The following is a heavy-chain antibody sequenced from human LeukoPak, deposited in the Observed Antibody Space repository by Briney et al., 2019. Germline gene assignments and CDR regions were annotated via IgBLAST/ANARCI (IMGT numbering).Heavy chain of an antibody. CDR3: AKGKNLNIVVVPAADY. V-gene: IGHV3-23*01. J-gene: IGHJ4*02. CDR1: GFTFSSYA. D-gene: IGHD2-2*01. Sequence: GGSLRLSCAASGFTFSSYAMSWVRQAPGKGLEWVSAISGSGGSTYYADSVKGRFTISRDNSKNTLYLQMNSLRAEDTAVYYCAKGKNLNIVVVPAADYWGQGTLVTVSS. CDR2: ISGSGGST.